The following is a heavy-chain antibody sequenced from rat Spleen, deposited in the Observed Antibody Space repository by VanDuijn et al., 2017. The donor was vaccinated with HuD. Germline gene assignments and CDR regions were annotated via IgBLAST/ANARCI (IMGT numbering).Heavy chain of an antibody. Sequence: EVQLVGSGGGLVQPGRSLKLSCAASGFVFSDHYVTWVRQAPTKGLEWVATINYDGRSTFYRDSVRDRFTISRDPAQNTLYLQRDSLRSEDPATYYCTRGGYVRYWGQGVMVTVSS. CDR3: TRGGYVRY. J-gene: IGHJ2*01. V-gene: IGHV5-7*01. CDR2: INYDGRST. D-gene: IGHD2-2*01. CDR1: GFVFSDHY.